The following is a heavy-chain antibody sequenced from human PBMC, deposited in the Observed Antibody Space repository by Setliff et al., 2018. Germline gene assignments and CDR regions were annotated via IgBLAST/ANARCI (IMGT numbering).Heavy chain of an antibody. V-gene: IGHV1-18*01. CDR3: ARINFYVSSGYYYAPDH. CDR1: GYTFINYG. J-gene: IGHJ4*02. CDR2: INNYNTNT. Sequence: EASVKVSCKASGYTFINYGITWVRQAPGQGPEWMGWINNYNTNTQYAQKVQGRVTVTTDTSTSTSYMELKGLASDDTAVYYCARINFYVSSGYYYAPDHWGQGTLVTVSS. D-gene: IGHD3-22*01.